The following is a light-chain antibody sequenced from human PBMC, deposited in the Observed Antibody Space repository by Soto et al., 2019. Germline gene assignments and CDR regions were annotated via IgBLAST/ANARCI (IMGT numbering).Light chain of an antibody. V-gene: IGKV1-39*01. Sequence: DIQMTQSPSSLSASVGDKVTITCRASQSISSSLNWYQQKSGKAPNLLIYGVSRLQGGVPSRFSGSGSGTDITLSISSLQPEDFATYYCQQSYTAPSITFGQGTRLEIK. CDR1: QSISSS. J-gene: IGKJ5*01. CDR2: GVS. CDR3: QQSYTAPSIT.